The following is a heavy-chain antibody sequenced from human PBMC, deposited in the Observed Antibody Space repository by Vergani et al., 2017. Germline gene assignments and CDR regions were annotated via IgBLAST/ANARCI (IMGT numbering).Heavy chain of an antibody. CDR3: ARVDDNIVVVPAATMVRRGESYGRDV. Sequence: QVQLQQWGAGLLKPSEPLSLTCAVYGGSFSGYYWSWIRQPPGKGLEWIGEINHSGSTNYNPSLKSRVTISVDTSKNQFCLKLSSVTAADTAVYYCARVDDNIVVVPAATMVRRGESYGRDVWGQGTTVTVSS. CDR2: INHSGST. V-gene: IGHV4-34*01. D-gene: IGHD2-2*01. J-gene: IGHJ6*02. CDR1: GGSFSGYY.